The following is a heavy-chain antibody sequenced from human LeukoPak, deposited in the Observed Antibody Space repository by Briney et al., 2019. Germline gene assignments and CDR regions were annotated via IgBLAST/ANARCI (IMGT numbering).Heavy chain of an antibody. J-gene: IGHJ4*02. CDR2: IYYSGST. V-gene: IGHV4-59*01. Sequence: PSETLSLTCTVPGGSISRYYWSWIRQPPGRGLGWIGYIYYSGSTNYNPSLKSRVTISVDTSKNQFSLKLSSVTAADTAVYYCARVGYSYGVGYFDYWGQGTLVTVSS. CDR1: GGSISRYY. CDR3: ARVGYSYGVGYFDY. D-gene: IGHD5-18*01.